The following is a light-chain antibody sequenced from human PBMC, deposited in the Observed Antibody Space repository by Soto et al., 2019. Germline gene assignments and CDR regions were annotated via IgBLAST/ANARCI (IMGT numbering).Light chain of an antibody. V-gene: IGKV1-39*01. Sequence: DIQMTQSPSSRSASVGDRVIITCRASQTINSYLNWYQQKPGEAPKLLIYTASNLASGVPSRFSGSGSGTVFTLSISSLQPGDFATYFCHQTYTIPQTFGQGTKVEI. CDR2: TAS. J-gene: IGKJ1*01. CDR3: HQTYTIPQT. CDR1: QTINSY.